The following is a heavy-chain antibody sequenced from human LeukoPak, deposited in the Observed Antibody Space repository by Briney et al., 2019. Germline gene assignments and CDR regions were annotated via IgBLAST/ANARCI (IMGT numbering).Heavy chain of an antibody. CDR3: ARDPPRGDYGDYTAFDI. J-gene: IGHJ3*02. Sequence: ASVKVSCKASGYTFTSYGISWVRPAPGQGLEWMGWISAYNGNTNYAQKLQGRVTTTTDTSTSTAYMELRSLRSDDTAVYYCARDPPRGDYGDYTAFDIWGQGTMVTVSS. V-gene: IGHV1-18*04. CDR1: GYTFTSYG. CDR2: ISAYNGNT. D-gene: IGHD4-17*01.